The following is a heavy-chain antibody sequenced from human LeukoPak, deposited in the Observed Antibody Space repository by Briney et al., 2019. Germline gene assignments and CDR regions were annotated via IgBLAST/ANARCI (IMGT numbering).Heavy chain of an antibody. D-gene: IGHD1-26*01. V-gene: IGHV3-23*01. CDR1: GFTFSDYH. Sequence: GGSLRLSCAASGFTFSDYHMSWIRQAPGKGLEWVSGISASGDVTFHADPVKGRFTISRDNSKNTLYLQMNSLRAEDTAEYYCAKSLLTTASGTGRAFDIWSQGTMVTVST. J-gene: IGHJ3*02. CDR3: AKSLLTTASGTGRAFDI. CDR2: ISASGDVT.